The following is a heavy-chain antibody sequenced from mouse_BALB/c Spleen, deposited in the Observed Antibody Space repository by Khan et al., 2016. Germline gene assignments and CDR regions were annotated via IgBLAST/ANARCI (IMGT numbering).Heavy chain of an antibody. J-gene: IGHJ2*01. Sequence: QIQLVQSGPELKKPGETVEISCKASGYTFTTSGMNWVKQAPGKGLKWMGWINTYTGEPTYADDFKGRFAFSLATSASTAYLQINNLKNEDTATXFCARYCGNSLYYFDYWGQGTTLTVSS. D-gene: IGHD1-1*01. CDR1: GYTFTTSG. CDR3: ARYCGNSLYYFDY. V-gene: IGHV9-3-1*01. CDR2: INTYTGEP.